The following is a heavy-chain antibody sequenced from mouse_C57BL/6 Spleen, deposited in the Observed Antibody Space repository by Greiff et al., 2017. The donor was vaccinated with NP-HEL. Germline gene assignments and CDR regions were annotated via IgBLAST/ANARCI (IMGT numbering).Heavy chain of an antibody. CDR1: GYTFTSYW. CDR2: IDPSDSET. CDR3: ARDYGSRFAY. V-gene: IGHV1-52*01. J-gene: IGHJ3*01. Sequence: QVQLQQPGAELVRPGSSEKLSCKASGYTFTSYWMHWVKQRPIQGLEWIGNIDPSDSETHYNQKFKDKATLTVDKSSSTAYMQLSSLTSEDSAVYYCARDYGSRFAYWGQGTLVTVSA. D-gene: IGHD1-1*01.